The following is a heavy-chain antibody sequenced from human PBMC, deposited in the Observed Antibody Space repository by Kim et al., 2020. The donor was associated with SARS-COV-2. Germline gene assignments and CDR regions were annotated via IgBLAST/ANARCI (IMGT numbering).Heavy chain of an antibody. V-gene: IGHV3-23*01. Sequence: GGSLRLSCAASGFTFSSYPMSWVRQAPGKGLEWVSGISGSGDNTYYADSVKGRFTISRDNSKNTLYVQMNSLRAEDTAVYYCAKLWDYGAYPPYYFDYWGRGILVTVSS. J-gene: IGHJ4*02. CDR2: ISGSGDNT. CDR1: GFTFSSYP. CDR3: AKLWDYGAYPPYYFDY. D-gene: IGHD4-17*01.